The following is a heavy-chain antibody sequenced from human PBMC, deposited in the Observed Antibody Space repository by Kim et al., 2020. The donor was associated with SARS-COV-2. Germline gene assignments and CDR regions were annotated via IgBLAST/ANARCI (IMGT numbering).Heavy chain of an antibody. CDR2: ISSGGSTI. V-gene: IGHV3-48*03. D-gene: IGHD3-10*01. J-gene: IGHJ6*02. CDR1: GFTFSSYD. Sequence: GGSLRLSCAASGFTFSSYDMNWVRQAPGKGLEWVSYISSGGSTIYYADSVKGRFTISRDNAKNPLYLQMNRLRAEDTAVYYCARELWGYVDVWGQGTTVTASS. CDR3: ARELWGYVDV.